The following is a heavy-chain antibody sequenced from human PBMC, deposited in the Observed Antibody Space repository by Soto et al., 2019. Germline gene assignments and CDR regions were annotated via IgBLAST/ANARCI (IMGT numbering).Heavy chain of an antibody. CDR2: ISSSGSTI. CDR1: GFPFSDYY. CDR3: ARGHDSSGGGY. D-gene: IGHD3-22*01. J-gene: IGHJ4*02. V-gene: IGHV3-11*01. Sequence: LSWAASGFPFSDYYMSWIRQAPGKGLEWVSYISSSGSTIYYADSVKGRFTISRENAKNALYLQMNSLRAEDTAVYYCARGHDSSGGGYWGQGTLVNVSS.